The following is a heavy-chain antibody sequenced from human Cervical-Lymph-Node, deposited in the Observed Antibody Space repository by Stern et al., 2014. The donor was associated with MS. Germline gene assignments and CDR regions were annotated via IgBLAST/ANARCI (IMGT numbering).Heavy chain of an antibody. CDR1: GFTFTSSA. D-gene: IGHD1-7*01. J-gene: IGHJ2*01. Sequence: PLVESGPEVKKPGTSVKVSCKASGFTFTSSAMQWVRQARGKRLAWIGWIVVGSGNTNYAQKFQERVTITRDMSTSTAYMELSSLRSEDTAVYYCAAGTTSFNWYFDLWGRGTLVTVSS. V-gene: IGHV1-58*02. CDR3: AAGTTSFNWYFDL. CDR2: IVVGSGNT.